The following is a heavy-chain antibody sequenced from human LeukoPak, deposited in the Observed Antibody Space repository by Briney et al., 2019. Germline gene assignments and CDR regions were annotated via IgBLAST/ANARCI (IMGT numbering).Heavy chain of an antibody. V-gene: IGHV1-46*01. D-gene: IGHD6-13*01. CDR2: INPSGGST. J-gene: IGHJ3*02. CDR3: AREGIAAAGSRAFDI. CDR1: GYTFTGYY. Sequence: ASVKVSCKASGYTFTGYYMHWVRQAPGQGLEWMGIINPSGGSTSYAQKFQGRVTMTRDMSTSTVYMELSSLRSEDTAVYYCAREGIAAAGSRAFDIWGQGTMVTVSS.